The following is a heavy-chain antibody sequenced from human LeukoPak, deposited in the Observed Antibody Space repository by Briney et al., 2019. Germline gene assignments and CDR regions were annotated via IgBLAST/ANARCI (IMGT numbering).Heavy chain of an antibody. D-gene: IGHD1-1*01. Sequence: SETLSLTCTVSGGSVSSGSYYWSWIRQPPGKGLEWIGYIYYSGSTNYNPSLKSRVTISVDTSKNQFSLKLSSVTAADTAVYYCARHGTSGTNLNWFDPWGQGTLVTVSS. CDR3: ARHGTSGTNLNWFDP. CDR2: IYYSGST. CDR1: GGSVSSGSYY. V-gene: IGHV4-61*01. J-gene: IGHJ5*02.